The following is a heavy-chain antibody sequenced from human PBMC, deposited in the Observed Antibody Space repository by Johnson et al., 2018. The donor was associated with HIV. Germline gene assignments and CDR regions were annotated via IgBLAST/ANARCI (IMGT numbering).Heavy chain of an antibody. Sequence: QVLLVESGGGLVKPGGSLRLSCVASGFTFSDYYMSWIRQAPGKGLECVSYISSSGSTIYYADSVNGRFTISRDNAKNSLYLQMNSLRAEDTAVYYCARSEVTAPSPPAGALDSWGQGTMVTVSS. J-gene: IGHJ3*02. CDR2: ISSSGSTI. CDR3: ARSEVTAPSPPAGALDS. D-gene: IGHD4-23*01. V-gene: IGHV3-11*04. CDR1: GFTFSDYY.